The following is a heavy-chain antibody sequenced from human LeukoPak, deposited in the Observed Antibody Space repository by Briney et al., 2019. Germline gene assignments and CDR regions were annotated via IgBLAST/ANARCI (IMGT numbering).Heavy chain of an antibody. Sequence: SETLSLTCTVSGGSISRYYWSWIRQPPGKGLEWIGYKDYSGSTNYNRSLKSRVTISVDTSKNQFSLKLSSMTAADTAVYYCARGPTVTNGAFDIWGQGTMVTVSS. V-gene: IGHV4-59*01. D-gene: IGHD4-17*01. CDR2: KDYSGST. CDR3: ARGPTVTNGAFDI. CDR1: GGSISRYY. J-gene: IGHJ3*02.